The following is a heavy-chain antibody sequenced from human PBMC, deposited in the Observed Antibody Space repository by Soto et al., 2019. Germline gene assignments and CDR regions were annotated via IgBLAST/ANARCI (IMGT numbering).Heavy chain of an antibody. V-gene: IGHV4-31*03. CDR1: GGSISNGGYY. J-gene: IGHJ6*02. CDR2: IYYSGST. D-gene: IGHD3-3*01. CDR3: ARDVTDFWSGHEGMDV. Sequence: SETLSLSCTVSGGSISNGGYYWTWIRQHPGKGLEWIGYIYYSGSTYYNPSLKSRVTISVDTSKNQFSLKLTSVTAADTAVYYCARDVTDFWSGHEGMDVWGQGTTVTVS.